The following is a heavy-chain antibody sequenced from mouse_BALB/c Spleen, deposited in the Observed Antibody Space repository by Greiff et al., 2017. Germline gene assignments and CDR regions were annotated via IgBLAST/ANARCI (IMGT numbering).Heavy chain of an antibody. CDR2: ISSGSSTI. Sequence: EVKLVESGGGLVQPGGSRKLSCAASGFTFSSFGMHWVRQAPVKGLEWVAYISSGSSTIYYADTVKGRFTISRDNPKNTLFLQMTSLRSEDTAMYYCARSDYYYGIYYFDYWGQGTTLTVSS. CDR3: ARSDYYYGIYYFDY. CDR1: GFTFSSFG. V-gene: IGHV5-17*02. J-gene: IGHJ2*01. D-gene: IGHD1-1*01.